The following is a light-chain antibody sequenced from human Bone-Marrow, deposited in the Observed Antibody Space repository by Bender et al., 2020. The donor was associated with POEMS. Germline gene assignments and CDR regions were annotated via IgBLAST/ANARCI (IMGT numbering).Light chain of an antibody. CDR3: QSWGSNTAV. CDR2: QDT. Sequence: SSVLTQPPSLSVSPGQTATITCSGEKLGEEYACWYQQKPGQSPVVVIYQDTKRPSGIPERFSGSTSGNTASLTISGTQTMDEADYYCQSWGSNTAVFGGGTKLTVL. V-gene: IGLV3-1*01. CDR1: KLGEEY. J-gene: IGLJ2*01.